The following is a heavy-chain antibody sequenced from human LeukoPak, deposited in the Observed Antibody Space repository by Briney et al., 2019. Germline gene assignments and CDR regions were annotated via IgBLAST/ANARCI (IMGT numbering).Heavy chain of an antibody. CDR2: IIPILGIA. CDR1: GGTFSSYA. J-gene: IGHJ5*02. D-gene: IGHD6-6*01. CDR3: ARGLSAARLNWFDP. V-gene: IGHV1-69*04. Sequence: GASVKVSCKASGGTFSSYAISWVRQAPGQGLEWMGRIIPILGIANYAQKFQGRVTITADKSTSTAYMELSSLRSEDTAVYYCARGLSAARLNWFDPWGQGTLVTVSS.